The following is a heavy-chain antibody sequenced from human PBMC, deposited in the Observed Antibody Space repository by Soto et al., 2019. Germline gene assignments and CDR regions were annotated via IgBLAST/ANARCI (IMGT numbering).Heavy chain of an antibody. Sequence: LRLSCAASGFTFSSYWMSWVRQAPGKGLEWVANIKQDGSEKYYVDSVKGRFTISRDNAKNSLYLQMNSLRAEDTAVYYCARDCSGGSCYPGMDVWGQGTTVTVSS. V-gene: IGHV3-7*01. J-gene: IGHJ6*02. CDR1: GFTFSSYW. CDR2: IKQDGSEK. D-gene: IGHD2-15*01. CDR3: ARDCSGGSCYPGMDV.